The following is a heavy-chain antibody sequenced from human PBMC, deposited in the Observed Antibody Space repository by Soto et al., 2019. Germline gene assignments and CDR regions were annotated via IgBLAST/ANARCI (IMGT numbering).Heavy chain of an antibody. V-gene: IGHV3-66*04. J-gene: IGHJ4*02. CDR1: GVTVSSNY. CDR3: ARHGYNYGGGYFDY. Sequence: EVQLVESGGGLVQPGGSLRLSCAASGVTVSSNYMSWVRQAPGKGLEWVSVIYSGGSTYYADSVKGRFTISSDNSKNTLYLPMNSLRAEDTAVYYCARHGYNYGGGYFDYWGQGTLVTVSS. D-gene: IGHD5-18*01. CDR2: IYSGGST.